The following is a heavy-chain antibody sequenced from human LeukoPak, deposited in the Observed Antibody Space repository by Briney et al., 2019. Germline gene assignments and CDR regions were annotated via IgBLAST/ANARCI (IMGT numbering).Heavy chain of an antibody. V-gene: IGHV1-3*01. CDR2: INAGNGNT. D-gene: IGHD5-24*01. CDR1: GYTFSTYP. Sequence: ASVKVSCKASGYTFSTYPINWVRQAPGQRLEWMGWINAGNGNTKYSQKFQGRVTITRDTSASTAYMELSSLRSEDTAVYYCARDGDGYTQNWGQGALVTVSS. CDR3: ARDGDGYTQN. J-gene: IGHJ4*02.